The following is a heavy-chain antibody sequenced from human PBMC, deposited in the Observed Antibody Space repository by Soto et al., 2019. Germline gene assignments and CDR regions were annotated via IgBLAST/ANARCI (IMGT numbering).Heavy chain of an antibody. CDR3: ARDTVTKGGGPEYYYYGMDV. CDR1: GGSISSGGYY. D-gene: IGHD4-17*01. V-gene: IGHV4-31*03. Sequence: PSETLSLTCTVSGGSISSGGYYWSWIRQHPGKGLEWIGYIYYSGSTYYNPSLKSRVTISVVTSKNQFSLKLSSVTAADTAVYYCARDTVTKGGGPEYYYYGMDVWGQGTTVTVSS. J-gene: IGHJ6*02. CDR2: IYYSGST.